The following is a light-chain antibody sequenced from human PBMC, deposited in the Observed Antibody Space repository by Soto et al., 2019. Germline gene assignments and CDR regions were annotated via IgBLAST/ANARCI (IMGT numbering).Light chain of an antibody. CDR1: SGSVSTSYY. J-gene: IGLJ3*02. Sequence: QTVVTQEPSFSVSPGRTVTLTCGLSSGSVSTSYYPSWYQQTPGQAPRTLIYSTNTRSSGVPDRFSGSILGNTAALTISGAQADDESDYYCVLYMGSGISVFVGGTKLTVL. CDR3: VLYMGSGISV. CDR2: STN. V-gene: IGLV8-61*01.